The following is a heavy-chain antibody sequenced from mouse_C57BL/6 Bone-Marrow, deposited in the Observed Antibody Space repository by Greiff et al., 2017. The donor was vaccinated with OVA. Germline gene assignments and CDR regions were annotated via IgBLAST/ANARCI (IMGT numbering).Heavy chain of an antibody. V-gene: IGHV8-12*01. CDR3: ARRGGLRRLWYFDV. J-gene: IGHJ1*03. CDR1: GFSLSTSGMG. CDR2: INWDDDK. Sequence: QVTLKVSGPGILQSSQTLSLTCSFSGFSLSTSGMGVSWIRQPSGKGLEWLAHINWDDDKCYNPFLKSRLTISKDTSRNQVFLKITSVDTADTATYYCARRGGLRRLWYFDVWGTGTTVTVSS. D-gene: IGHD2-2*01.